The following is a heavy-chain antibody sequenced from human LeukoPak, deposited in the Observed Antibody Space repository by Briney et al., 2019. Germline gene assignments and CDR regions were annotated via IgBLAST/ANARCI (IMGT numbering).Heavy chain of an antibody. CDR1: GFTFDDYA. J-gene: IGHJ4*02. Sequence: PGGSLRLSCAASGFTFDDYAMHWVRQAPGKGLEGVSGISWNSGSIGYADSVKGRFTISRDNAKNSLYLQMNSLSAEDTALYYCAKDMMAVAGRGSLDYWGQGTLVTVSS. D-gene: IGHD6-19*01. CDR3: AKDMMAVAGRGSLDY. CDR2: ISWNSGSI. V-gene: IGHV3-9*01.